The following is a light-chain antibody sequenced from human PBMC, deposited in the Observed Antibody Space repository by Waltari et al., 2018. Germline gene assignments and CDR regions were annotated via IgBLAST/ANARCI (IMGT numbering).Light chain of an antibody. CDR3: QSADSSGTYVI. Sequence: SYELTQPPSVSVSPGQTARITCPGGPWPKPYPYWYQQKAGQAPVLVVYKNNERPSGIPERLSGSSSGQTVTLTISGVQAEDEADYYCQSADSSGTYVIFGGGTKLTVL. CDR1: PWPKPY. J-gene: IGLJ2*01. V-gene: IGLV3-25*03. CDR2: KNN.